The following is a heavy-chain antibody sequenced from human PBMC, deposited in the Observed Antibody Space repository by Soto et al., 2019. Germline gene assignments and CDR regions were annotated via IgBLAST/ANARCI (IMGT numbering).Heavy chain of an antibody. J-gene: IGHJ6*02. V-gene: IGHV1-69*01. CDR1: GGTFGSYA. CDR2: IIPIPGTA. D-gene: IGHD2-2*01. Sequence: QVQLVQSGAEVKKPGSSVTVSCKASGGTFGSYAISWVRQAPGQGLEWMGGIIPIPGTANYAQKFQGRVTIAADESTSTACMELSSLRSEDTAVYYCARSQGSSTSLEIYYYYYYGMDVWGQGTTVTVSS. CDR3: ARSQGSSTSLEIYYYYYYGMDV.